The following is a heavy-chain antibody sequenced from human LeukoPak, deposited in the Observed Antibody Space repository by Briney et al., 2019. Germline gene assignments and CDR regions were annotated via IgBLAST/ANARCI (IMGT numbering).Heavy chain of an antibody. CDR3: ATVLEMAIIDY. CDR2: INPSGGST. CDR1: GYTFTSYY. Sequence: ASVKVSCKASGYTFTSYYMHWVRQAPGQGLEWMGIINPSGGSTSYAQKFQGRVTMTRDTSTDTAYMELSSLRSEDTAVYYCATVLEMAIIDYWGQGTLVTVSS. J-gene: IGHJ4*02. V-gene: IGHV1-46*01. D-gene: IGHD5-24*01.